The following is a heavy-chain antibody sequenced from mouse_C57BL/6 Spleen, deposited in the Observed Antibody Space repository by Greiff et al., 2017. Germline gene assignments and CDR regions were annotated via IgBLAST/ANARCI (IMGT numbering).Heavy chain of an antibody. J-gene: IGHJ3*01. CDR3: AIAYYSNCVGAY. CDR1: GFSLTSYG. Sequence: QVQLQQSGPGLVQPSPSLSITCTVSGFSLTSYGVHWVRQSPGKGLEWLGVIWSGGRTDYNAAFMSRLSITKDNSKTQVFFRMNSLQADDTALYCCAIAYYSNCVGAYWGQGTLVTVSA. D-gene: IGHD2-5*01. CDR2: IWSGGRT. V-gene: IGHV2-5*01.